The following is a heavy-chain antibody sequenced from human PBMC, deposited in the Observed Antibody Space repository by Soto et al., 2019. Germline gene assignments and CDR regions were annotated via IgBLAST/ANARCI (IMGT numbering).Heavy chain of an antibody. Sequence: EEQLVESGGGVVRPGGSLRLSCVASGFTFDNYGMSWVRQAPGKGLEWVAGLNWNGDRTGYADSLRGRFTISRDNAKNSLYLQLSSLRAEDTAFYYCVREEEASAGTEWFDPWGRGTLVTVSS. CDR2: LNWNGDRT. CDR3: VREEEASAGTEWFDP. CDR1: GFTFDNYG. V-gene: IGHV3-20*04. D-gene: IGHD6-13*01. J-gene: IGHJ5*02.